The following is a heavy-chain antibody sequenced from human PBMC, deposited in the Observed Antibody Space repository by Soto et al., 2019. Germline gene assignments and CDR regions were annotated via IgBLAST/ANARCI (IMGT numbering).Heavy chain of an antibody. V-gene: IGHV3-30*18. J-gene: IGHJ4*02. CDR1: GFTFSSYA. CDR3: AKGREGGPWPHHYFYY. Sequence: GGSLRLSCAASGFTFSSYAMSWVRQAPGKGLEWVALISYDGSEKYYADSVKGRFTISRDISKTTLYLQMNSLRVEDTALYYFAKGREGGPWPHHYFYYWGQGTLVTISS. D-gene: IGHD1-26*01. CDR2: ISYDGSEK.